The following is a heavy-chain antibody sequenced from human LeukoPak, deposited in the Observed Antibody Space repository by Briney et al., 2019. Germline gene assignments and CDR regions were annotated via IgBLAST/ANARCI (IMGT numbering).Heavy chain of an antibody. CDR2: ISYVGST. CDR3: ARDLVTVTKGFDI. J-gene: IGHJ3*02. V-gene: IGHV4-59*11. CDR1: DDSFSSHY. D-gene: IGHD4-17*01. Sequence: SETLSLTCAVSDDSFSSHYWTWIRQPPGKGLEWIGYISYVGSTNYNPSLKSRVTISTDTSKNQFSLKLSSVTAADTAVYYCARDLVTVTKGFDIWGQGTMVSVSS.